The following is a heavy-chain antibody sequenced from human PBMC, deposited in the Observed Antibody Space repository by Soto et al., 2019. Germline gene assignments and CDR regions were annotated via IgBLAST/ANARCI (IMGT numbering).Heavy chain of an antibody. D-gene: IGHD5-18*01. CDR1: GYAFTGFY. V-gene: IGHV1-2*02. CDR2: INPNSGDT. Sequence: ASVKVSCKSSGYAFTGFYIYWVRQAPGQGLEWMGWINPNSGDTNYAQKFQGRVTMTRDTSFSTAYMELSSLRSDDTAVYYCATRYSYVHFWGQGTLVTVSS. CDR3: ATRYSYVHF. J-gene: IGHJ4*02.